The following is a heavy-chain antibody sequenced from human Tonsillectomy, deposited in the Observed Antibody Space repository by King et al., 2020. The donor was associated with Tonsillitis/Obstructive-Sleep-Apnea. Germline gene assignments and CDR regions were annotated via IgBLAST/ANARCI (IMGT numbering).Heavy chain of an antibody. CDR1: GLTVSKAW. CDR3: TTVGYYDYLWGSYRRDYYYYYYVDV. D-gene: IGHD3-16*02. CDR2: IKSKTDGGTT. V-gene: IGHV3-15*01. Sequence: VQLVESGGGLVKPGGSLRLSCAASGLTVSKAWMSWVRQAPGKGLEWVGRIKSKTDGGTTDYVAPVKGRFTISRDDSKNTLYLQMNSLKTEDTAVYYCTTVGYYDYLWGSYRRDYYYYYYVDVWGKGTTVTVSS. J-gene: IGHJ6*03.